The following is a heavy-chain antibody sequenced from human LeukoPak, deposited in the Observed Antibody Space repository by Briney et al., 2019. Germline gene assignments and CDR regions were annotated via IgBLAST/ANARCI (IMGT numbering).Heavy chain of an antibody. CDR1: GGSISSYY. Sequence: PSETLSLTCTVSGGSISSYYWSWIRQPAGKGLEWIGRIYTSGSTNYNPSLKSRVTMSVDTSKNQFSLKPSSVTAADTAVYYCARGFSHPGRAATLFDYWGQGTLVTVSS. J-gene: IGHJ4*02. V-gene: IGHV4-4*07. CDR3: ARGFSHPGRAATLFDY. CDR2: IYTSGST. D-gene: IGHD2-15*01.